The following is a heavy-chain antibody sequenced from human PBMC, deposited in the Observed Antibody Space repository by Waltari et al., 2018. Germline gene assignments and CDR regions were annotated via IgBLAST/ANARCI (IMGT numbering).Heavy chain of an antibody. D-gene: IGHD3-9*01. CDR3: ARALRYFDWLFGYYFDY. Sequence: QVQLQESGPGLVKPSETLSLTCTVSGGSISSHYWSWIRQPPGKGLEWIGYIYYSGSTNYNPSLKSRVTISVDTSKNQLSLKLSSVTAADTAVYYCARALRYFDWLFGYYFDYWGQGTLVTVSS. CDR2: IYYSGST. V-gene: IGHV4-59*11. J-gene: IGHJ4*02. CDR1: GGSISSHY.